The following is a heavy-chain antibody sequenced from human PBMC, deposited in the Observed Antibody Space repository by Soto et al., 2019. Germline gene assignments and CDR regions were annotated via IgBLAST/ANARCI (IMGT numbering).Heavy chain of an antibody. Sequence: SETLSLTCTVSGGSISSYYWSWIRQPPGKGLEWIGYIYYSGSTNYNPSLKSRVTISVDTSKNQFSLKLSSVTAADTAVYYCARGTGARALGYYYGMDVWGQGTTVTVSS. D-gene: IGHD1-1*01. CDR3: ARGTGARALGYYYGMDV. CDR1: GGSISSYY. V-gene: IGHV4-59*12. J-gene: IGHJ6*02. CDR2: IYYSGST.